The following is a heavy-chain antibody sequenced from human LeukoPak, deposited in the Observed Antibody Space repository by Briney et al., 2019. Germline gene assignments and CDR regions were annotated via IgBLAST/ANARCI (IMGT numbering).Heavy chain of an antibody. CDR2: FSYSGST. D-gene: IGHD1-26*01. CDR1: GVSISTYY. CDR3: ARHEGEPGIGNPFDI. V-gene: IGHV4-59*08. Sequence: SEALSLTCSVSGVSISTYYWIWIRQPPAKGLEWMGFFSYSGSTKYNPSLKSRVTMSVDTSKNQFSLKLNSVTAADTALYFCARHEGEPGIGNPFDIWGQGTMVTVSS. J-gene: IGHJ3*02.